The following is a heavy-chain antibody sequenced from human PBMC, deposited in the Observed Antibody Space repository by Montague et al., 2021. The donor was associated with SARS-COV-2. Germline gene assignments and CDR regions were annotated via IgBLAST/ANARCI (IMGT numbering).Heavy chain of an antibody. V-gene: IGHV4-39*07. Sequence: SETLSLTCTISGGSISSTSYYWGWVRQPPGKGLEWIRSNYHSGNAYYNPSLKSRVTISIDTSKNQFSLKLSSVTAADTAVYYCARVTDSGNEWSGDYWGQGTLVTVSS. CDR1: GGSISSTSYY. CDR3: ARVTDSGNEWSGDY. J-gene: IGHJ4*02. D-gene: IGHD1-26*01. CDR2: NYHSGNA.